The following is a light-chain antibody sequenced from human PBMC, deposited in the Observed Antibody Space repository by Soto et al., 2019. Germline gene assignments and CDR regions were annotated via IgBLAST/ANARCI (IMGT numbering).Light chain of an antibody. CDR1: QSISSW. CDR2: KAS. CDR3: QEYSGYSLT. V-gene: IGKV1-5*03. Sequence: DIQMTQFPSTLSASVGDRVSITCRASQSISSWLAWYQQIPGKAPKLLIYKASSLESGVPSRFSGSESGTEFTLTISSLQPDDFATYYCQEYSGYSLTFGGGTKVEIK. J-gene: IGKJ4*01.